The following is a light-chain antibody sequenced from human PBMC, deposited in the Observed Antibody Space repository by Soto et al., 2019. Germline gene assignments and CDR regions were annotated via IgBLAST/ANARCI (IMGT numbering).Light chain of an antibody. CDR2: DAA. V-gene: IGKV1-39*01. J-gene: IGKJ3*01. CDR3: QQTSSAPFT. CDR1: QNINTY. Sequence: DIQMTQSPYSLSAAVGDSVTIACRASQNINTYLNWYQQKPGKAPKLLIFDAASLQNGAPSRFSGGGSRTDFTLTITSLQPEDFATYYCQQTSSAPFTFGPGTKVDIK.